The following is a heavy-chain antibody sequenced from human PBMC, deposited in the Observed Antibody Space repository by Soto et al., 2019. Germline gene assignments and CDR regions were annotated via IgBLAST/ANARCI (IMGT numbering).Heavy chain of an antibody. V-gene: IGHV3-30-3*01. Sequence: QVQLVESGGGVVQPGRSLRLSCAASGFTFINYAMHWVRQAPGKGLEWVAVISYDGGNKFYRDYVKGRFTISRDNSKITLYLQINSLRYEDTAVYYCARGDREDIAVVIGVRPGEYGVDVWGQGTTVNVSS. D-gene: IGHD2-15*01. CDR2: ISYDGGNK. J-gene: IGHJ6*02. CDR3: ARGDREDIAVVIGVRPGEYGVDV. CDR1: GFTFINYA.